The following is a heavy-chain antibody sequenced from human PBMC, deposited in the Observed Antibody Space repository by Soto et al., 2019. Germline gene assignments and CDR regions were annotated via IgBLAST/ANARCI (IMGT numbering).Heavy chain of an antibody. CDR2: ITDTGGDA. CDR1: GLTFGSRA. V-gene: IGHV3-23*01. J-gene: IGHJ6*02. D-gene: IGHD6-13*01. CDR3: ARHLIAAAGTNYYYGMDV. Sequence: GGSLRLSCVASGLTFGSRAMAWVRQAPGEGLQWVSTITDTGGDAKYADSVGGRFVISRDNSKKTLYLQMTSLTAEDSAMYYCARHLIAAAGTNYYYGMDVWGQGTTVTVSS.